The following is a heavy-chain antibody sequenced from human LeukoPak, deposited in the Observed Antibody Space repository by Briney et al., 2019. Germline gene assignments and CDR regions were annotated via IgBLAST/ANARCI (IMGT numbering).Heavy chain of an antibody. J-gene: IGHJ4*02. CDR3: AKDARRTSGWYFFDY. D-gene: IGHD6-19*01. CDR2: INDSGDIT. CDR1: GFAFSNQA. V-gene: IGHV3-23*01. Sequence: PGGSLRLSYAASGFAFSNQAMGWVRQASGKGLEWVSVINDSGDITYYADSVKGRFTISRDNSKNTLFLQMNSLRVEDTAIYYCAKDARRTSGWYFFDYWGQGTLVTVSS.